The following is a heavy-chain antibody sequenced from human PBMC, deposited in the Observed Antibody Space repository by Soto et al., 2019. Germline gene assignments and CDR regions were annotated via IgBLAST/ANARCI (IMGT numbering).Heavy chain of an antibody. V-gene: IGHV3-11*06. CDR1: GFTFSDYY. D-gene: IGHD6-13*01. CDR2: ISSSSSYI. Sequence: PGGSLRLSCAASGFTFSDYYMSWIRQAPGKGLEWVSSISSSSSYIYYADSVKGRFTISRDNAKNSLYLQMNSLRAEDTAVYYCARVPVKAAGNLHNWFDPWGQGTLVTVSS. J-gene: IGHJ5*02. CDR3: ARVPVKAAGNLHNWFDP.